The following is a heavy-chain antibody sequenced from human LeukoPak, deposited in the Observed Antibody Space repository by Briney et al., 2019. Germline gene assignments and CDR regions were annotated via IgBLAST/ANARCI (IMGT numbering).Heavy chain of an antibody. CDR1: GGSFSGYY. J-gene: IGHJ6*03. V-gene: IGHV4-34*01. D-gene: IGHD3-22*01. Sequence: PSETLSLTCAVYGGSFSGYYWSWIRQPPGKGLEWIGEINHSGSTNCNPSLKSRVTISVDTSKNQFSLKLSSVTAADTAVYYCARGRQNYYDSSGYYLVRRGYYYYYMDVWGKGTTVTVSS. CDR3: ARGRQNYYDSSGYYLVRRGYYYYYMDV. CDR2: INHSGST.